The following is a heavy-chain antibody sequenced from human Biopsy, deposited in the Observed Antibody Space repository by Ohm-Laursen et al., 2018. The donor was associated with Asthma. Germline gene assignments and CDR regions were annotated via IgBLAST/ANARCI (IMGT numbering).Heavy chain of an antibody. CDR3: AKESGSNYAFDI. Sequence: SLRLSCAASGFTFSRYGMHWVRQAPGKGLEWVAVISYDGSNKYYGDSVQGRFTISRDNSKNTLYLQMSSLRAEDTAVYYCAKESGSNYAFDIWGQGTMVTVSS. CDR1: GFTFSRYG. J-gene: IGHJ3*02. D-gene: IGHD1-1*01. CDR2: ISYDGSNK. V-gene: IGHV3-30*18.